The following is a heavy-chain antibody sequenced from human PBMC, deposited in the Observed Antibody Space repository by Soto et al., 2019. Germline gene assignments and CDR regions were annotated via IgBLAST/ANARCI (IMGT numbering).Heavy chain of an antibody. V-gene: IGHV4-59*01. CDR2: IYYSGST. CDR3: ARDPRWDGYNPDEYYFDY. Sequence: QVQLQESGPGLVKPSETLSLTCTVSGGSISSYYWSWIRQPPGKGLEWIGYIYYSGSTNYNPSLKRRVTISVDTSKNQFSLKLSSVTAADTAVYYCARDPRWDGYNPDEYYFDYWGQGTLVTVSS. D-gene: IGHD5-12*01. CDR1: GGSISSYY. J-gene: IGHJ4*02.